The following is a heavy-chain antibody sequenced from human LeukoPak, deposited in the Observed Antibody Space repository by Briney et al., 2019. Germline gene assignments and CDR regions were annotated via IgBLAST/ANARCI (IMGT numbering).Heavy chain of an antibody. J-gene: IGHJ4*02. CDR3: ARDASGEYDSSSRIHLDY. Sequence: GGSLRLSCLVSGFSFSDYAMSWVRRAPGKGLEWVSAITGSGQTKYYTDSVKGRFTMSRDNSKNTLYLQMNSLRAEDRAVYYCARDASGEYDSSSRIHLDYWGQGTLVTVSS. V-gene: IGHV3-23*01. CDR2: ITGSGQTK. CDR1: GFSFSDYA. D-gene: IGHD6-6*01.